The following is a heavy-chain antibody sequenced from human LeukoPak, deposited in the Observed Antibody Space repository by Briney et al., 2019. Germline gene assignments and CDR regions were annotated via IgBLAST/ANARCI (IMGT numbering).Heavy chain of an antibody. Sequence: SETLSLTCTVSGYSISSGYYWGWIRQRPGKGLEWIGSIYHSGSTYYNLSLKSRVTISVDTSKNQFSLKLSSVTAAHTAVYYCARVSTGDIVVVPAQYYFDYWGQGTLVTVSS. V-gene: IGHV4-38-2*02. CDR3: ARVSTGDIVVVPAQYYFDY. CDR1: GYSISSGYY. D-gene: IGHD2-2*01. CDR2: IYHSGST. J-gene: IGHJ4*02.